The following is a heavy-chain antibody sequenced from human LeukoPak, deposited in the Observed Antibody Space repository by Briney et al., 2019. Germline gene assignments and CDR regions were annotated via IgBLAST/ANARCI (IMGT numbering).Heavy chain of an antibody. V-gene: IGHV4-34*01. Sequence: SETLSLTCAVYGGSFSGYYWSWIRQPPGKGLEWIGEVYHTGSTNYNPSLKSRVTISVDKSKNQFSLKLSSVTAADTAVYYCAKESNSSDNWYFDLWGRGTLATVSS. CDR3: AKESNSSDNWYFDL. J-gene: IGHJ2*01. CDR2: VYHTGST. D-gene: IGHD2/OR15-2a*01. CDR1: GGSFSGYY.